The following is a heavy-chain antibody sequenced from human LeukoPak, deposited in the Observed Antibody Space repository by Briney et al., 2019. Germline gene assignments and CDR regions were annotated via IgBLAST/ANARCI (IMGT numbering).Heavy chain of an antibody. Sequence: ASVKVSFKASRYTFTVYYMHWVRQAPGQGLEWMGWINPNSGGTNYAQKFQGRVTMTRDTSISTAYMELSRLRSDDTAVYYCARLIAAAGTGNYYYYGMDVWGQGTTVTVSS. D-gene: IGHD6-13*01. CDR3: ARLIAAAGTGNYYYYGMDV. V-gene: IGHV1-2*02. CDR2: INPNSGGT. CDR1: RYTFTVYY. J-gene: IGHJ6*02.